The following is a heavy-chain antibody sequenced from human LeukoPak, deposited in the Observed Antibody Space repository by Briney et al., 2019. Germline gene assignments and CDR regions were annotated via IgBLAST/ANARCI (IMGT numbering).Heavy chain of an antibody. CDR3: ARDGLWFGESTFDY. Sequence: GGSLRLSCAASGFTFSSYWMSWVRQAPGKGLEWVANIKQDGSEKNYVDSVKGRFTISRDNAKNSLYLQMNSLRAEDTAVYYCARDGLWFGESTFDYWGQGTLVTVSS. V-gene: IGHV3-7*01. J-gene: IGHJ4*02. D-gene: IGHD3-10*01. CDR1: GFTFSSYW. CDR2: IKQDGSEK.